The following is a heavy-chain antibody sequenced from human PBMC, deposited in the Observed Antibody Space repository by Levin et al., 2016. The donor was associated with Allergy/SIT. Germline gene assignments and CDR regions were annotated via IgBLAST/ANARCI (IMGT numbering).Heavy chain of an antibody. Sequence: VRQAPGKGLEWVSAISGSGGSTYYADSVKGRFTISRDNSKNTLYLQMNSLRAEDTAVYYCAKPRSGWYAWGQGTLVTVSS. J-gene: IGHJ5*02. CDR2: ISGSGGST. V-gene: IGHV3-23*01. D-gene: IGHD6-19*01. CDR3: AKPRSGWYA.